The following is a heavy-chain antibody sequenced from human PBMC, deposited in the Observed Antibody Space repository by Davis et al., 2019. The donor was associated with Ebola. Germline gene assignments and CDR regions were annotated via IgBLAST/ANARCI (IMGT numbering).Heavy chain of an antibody. J-gene: IGHJ4*02. CDR1: LDSVSTTTAA. CDR3: ARGSHNSGWY. CDR2: TYYRSKWYN. V-gene: IGHV6-1*01. D-gene: IGHD6-19*01. Sequence: HPQTPSLTPAISLDSVSTTTAASHCTRQPPSRGLEWLGRTYYRSKWYNAYAISVKSRITINPDTSKNQFSLQLNSVTPEDTAVYYCARGSHNSGWYWGQGTLVTVSS.